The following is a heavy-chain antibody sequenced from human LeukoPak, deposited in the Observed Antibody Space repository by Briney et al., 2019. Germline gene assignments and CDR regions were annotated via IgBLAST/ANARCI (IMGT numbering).Heavy chain of an antibody. J-gene: IGHJ4*02. CDR3: ARDYLEAEGQTDAFFDY. CDR1: GYGFSNYG. CDR2: ISNYDGRK. V-gene: IGHV1-18*01. Sequence: ASVKASCKPSGYGFSNYGVSWVRQVPGRGLEWMGWISNYDGRKNFAQNFQGRVTLTTDTSTGTAYMELRSLRPDDTAIYSCARDYLEAEGQTDAFFDYWGQGTLVTVSS. D-gene: IGHD6-19*01.